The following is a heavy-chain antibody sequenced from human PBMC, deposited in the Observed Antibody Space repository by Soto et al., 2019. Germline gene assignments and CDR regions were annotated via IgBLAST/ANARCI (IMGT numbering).Heavy chain of an antibody. V-gene: IGHV3-23*01. CDR3: AKDAIANNGIWEPFDM. D-gene: IGHD2-8*01. Sequence: VQLQQWGAGLSKPSETLSLTCAVYGGSFSGYYWSWIRQPPGKGLEWVSGLVGSGDPIFYAASVRGRFTVSRDNSKNTLFLQMSSLRADDTAIYYCAKDAIANNGIWEPFDMWGRGTGVTVSS. J-gene: IGHJ3*02. CDR2: LVGSGDPI. CDR1: GGSFSGYY.